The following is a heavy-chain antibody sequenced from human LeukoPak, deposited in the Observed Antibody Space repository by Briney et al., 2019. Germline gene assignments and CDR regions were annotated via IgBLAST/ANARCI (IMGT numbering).Heavy chain of an antibody. CDR1: GGFFSSNGYY. CDR3: ARHVGGGYWYFDL. Sequence: SETLSLTCTVSGGFFSSNGYYWGWIRLPPGKGLEWIGSILYSGTTYNNPSPKSRVTMSVDTSKNQFSLRLNSVTAADTAVYYCARHVGGGYWYFDLWGRGTQVTVSS. V-gene: IGHV4-39*01. D-gene: IGHD2-15*01. J-gene: IGHJ2*01. CDR2: ILYSGTT.